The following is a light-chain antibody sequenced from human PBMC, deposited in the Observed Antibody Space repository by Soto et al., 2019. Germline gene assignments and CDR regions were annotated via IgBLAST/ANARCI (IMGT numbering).Light chain of an antibody. Sequence: EMVLTQSPATLSVSPGERATLSCRASQSLSDNLAWYQQKPGQAPRLLIYGASTRATGIPARFSGSGSGTEFTLTISSLQSEDFAVYYCQQYKNFWTFGHGTKVEIK. CDR3: QQYKNFWT. CDR2: GAS. CDR1: QSLSDN. V-gene: IGKV3-15*01. J-gene: IGKJ1*01.